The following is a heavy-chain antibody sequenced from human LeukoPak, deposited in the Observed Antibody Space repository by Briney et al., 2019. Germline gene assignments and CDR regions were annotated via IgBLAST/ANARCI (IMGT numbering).Heavy chain of an antibody. CDR2: INHSGST. CDR1: GGSISSYY. D-gene: IGHD3-10*01. Sequence: SETLSLTCTVSGGSISSYYWSWIRQPPGKGLEWIGEINHSGSTNYNSSLKSRVTISVDTSKNQFSLKLSSVTAADTAVYYCARGYYGSGSHCCHMDVWGKGTTTTVS. V-gene: IGHV4-34*01. J-gene: IGHJ6*03. CDR3: ARGYYGSGSHCCHMDV.